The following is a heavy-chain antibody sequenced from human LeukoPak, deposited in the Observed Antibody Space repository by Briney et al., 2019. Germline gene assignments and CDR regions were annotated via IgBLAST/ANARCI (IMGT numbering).Heavy chain of an antibody. CDR3: ARPGGDFYSYAFDL. CDR2: VQSSGRT. V-gene: IGHV4-4*09. J-gene: IGHJ3*01. D-gene: IGHD2-21*02. CDR1: SGSISDYY. Sequence: VKPSETLSLTCTISSGSISDYYWTWLRQAPEKGLEWIGFVQSSGRTDYSPSLRSRVTISLDTSKKQLSLELRSVTAADTAVYYCARPGGDFYSYAFDLWGQGAMVTVSS.